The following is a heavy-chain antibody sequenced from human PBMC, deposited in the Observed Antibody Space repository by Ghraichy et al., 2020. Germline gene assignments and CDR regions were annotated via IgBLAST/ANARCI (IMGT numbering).Heavy chain of an antibody. Sequence: SETLSLTCAVSGGSISSSNWWSWVRQPPDKGLEWIGQIYHSGSTNYNPSLKSRVTMSIDKSKNQFSLKLNSVTAADTAVYYCARGLDSDSSSGDYWGQGIVVTVSS. CDR1: GGSISSSNW. CDR3: ARGLDSDSSSGDY. D-gene: IGHD3/OR15-3a*01. CDR2: IYHSGST. V-gene: IGHV4-4*02. J-gene: IGHJ4*02.